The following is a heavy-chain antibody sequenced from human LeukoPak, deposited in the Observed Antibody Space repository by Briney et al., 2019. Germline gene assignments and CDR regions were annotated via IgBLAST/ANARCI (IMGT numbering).Heavy chain of an antibody. CDR1: GFDLNTYE. V-gene: IGHV3-48*03. CDR3: ARGDPHADL. CDR2: ITISGHTK. Sequence: GGSLRLSCAASGFDLNTYEMNWVRQAPGKGLEWIADITISGHTKNYADSVKGRFTISRDNAGTALYLQMNSLRVEDTGVYYCARGDPHADLWGQGTLVTVSS. J-gene: IGHJ5*02.